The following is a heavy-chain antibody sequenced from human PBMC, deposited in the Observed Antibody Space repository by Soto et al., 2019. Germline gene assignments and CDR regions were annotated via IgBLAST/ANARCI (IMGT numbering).Heavy chain of an antibody. D-gene: IGHD1-1*01. CDR2: INHSGST. CDR1: GGSFSGYY. CDR3: ARVRGTTGTTDAFDI. J-gene: IGHJ3*02. V-gene: IGHV4-34*01. Sequence: QVQLQQWGAGLLKPSETLSLTCAVYGGSFSGYYWSWIRQPPGKGLEWIGEINHSGSTNYNPSLKSRVTISVDTSKNRFSLKLSSVTAADTAVYYCARVRGTTGTTDAFDIWGQGTMVTVSS.